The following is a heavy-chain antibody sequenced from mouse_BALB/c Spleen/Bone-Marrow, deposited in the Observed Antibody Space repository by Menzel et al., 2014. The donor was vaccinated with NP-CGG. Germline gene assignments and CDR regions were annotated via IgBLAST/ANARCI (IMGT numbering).Heavy chain of an antibody. V-gene: IGHV5-6*01. Sequence: EVKLMESGGDSVKPGGSLKLSCAASGFTFSSYGMSWVRQTPDKRLEWVATSSSGGSYTYYPDSVKGRFTISRDNAKNTLYLQMSSLKSEDTAMYYCARPTTVVATGGSFDYWGQGTTLTVSS. CDR3: ARPTTVVATGGSFDY. J-gene: IGHJ2*01. D-gene: IGHD1-1*01. CDR1: GFTFSSYG. CDR2: SSSGGSYT.